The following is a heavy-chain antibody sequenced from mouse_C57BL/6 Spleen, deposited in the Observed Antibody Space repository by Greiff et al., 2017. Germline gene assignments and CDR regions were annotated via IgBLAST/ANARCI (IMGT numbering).Heavy chain of an antibody. CDR2: ISYSGST. D-gene: IGHD1-1*01. J-gene: IGHJ1*03. CDR3: ARRSPYYYGSSYGYFDV. CDR1: GYSITSDY. V-gene: IGHV3-8*01. Sequence: VQLKESGPGLAKPSQTLSLTCSVTGYSITSDYWNWIRKFPGNKLEYMGYISYSGSTYYNPSLKSRISITRDTSKNQYYLQLNSVTTEDTATYYCARRSPYYYGSSYGYFDVWGTGTTVTVSS.